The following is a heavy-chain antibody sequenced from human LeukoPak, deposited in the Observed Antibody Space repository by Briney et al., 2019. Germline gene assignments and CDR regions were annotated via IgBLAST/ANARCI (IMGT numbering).Heavy chain of an antibody. J-gene: IGHJ4*02. CDR3: AVGGAPYFDY. D-gene: IGHD3-10*01. CDR1: GGSISSGGYY. Sequence: SETLSLTCTVSGGSISSGGYYWSWIRQPPGKGLEWIGEINHSGSTNYNPSLKSRVTISVDTSKNQFSLKLSSVTAADTAVYYCAVGGAPYFDYWGQGTLVTVSS. V-gene: IGHV4-39*07. CDR2: INHSGST.